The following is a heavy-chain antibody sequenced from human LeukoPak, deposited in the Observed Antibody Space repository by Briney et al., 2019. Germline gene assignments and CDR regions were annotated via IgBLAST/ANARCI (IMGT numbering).Heavy chain of an antibody. J-gene: IGHJ2*01. Sequence: QSGGSLRLSCAASGFTFSSYAMSWVRQAPGKALEWVSAIGGSGGSTYYADSVQGRFTISRDNSKNTLYLQMTSLRAEDTAAYYCAKQLWFHWYFDLWGRGTLVTVSS. D-gene: IGHD5-18*01. CDR1: GFTFSSYA. V-gene: IGHV3-23*01. CDR2: IGGSGGST. CDR3: AKQLWFHWYFDL.